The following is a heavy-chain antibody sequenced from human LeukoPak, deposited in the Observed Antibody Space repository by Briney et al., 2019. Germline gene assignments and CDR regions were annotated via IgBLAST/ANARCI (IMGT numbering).Heavy chain of an antibody. V-gene: IGHV3-23*01. CDR2: ISGSGGST. CDR3: AKEGSGYYYAFDY. CDR1: GFTFSDYY. J-gene: IGHJ4*02. D-gene: IGHD3-22*01. Sequence: GGSLRLSCAASGFTFSDYYMSWVRQAPGKGLEWVSAISGSGGSTYYADSVKGRFTISRDNSKNTLYLQMNSLRAEDTAVYYCAKEGSGYYYAFDYWGQGTLVTVSS.